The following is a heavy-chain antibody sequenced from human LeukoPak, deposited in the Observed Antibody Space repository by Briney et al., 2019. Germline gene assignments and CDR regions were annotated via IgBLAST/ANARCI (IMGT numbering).Heavy chain of an antibody. D-gene: IGHD3-22*01. CDR2: IYYSGST. CDR1: GGSISSGDYY. Sequence: PSETLSLTCTVSGGSISSGDYYWSWIRQPPGKGLEWIGYIYYSGSTYYNPSLKSRVTISVDTSKNQFSLKLSSVTAADTAVYYCARASSDYSYYMDVWGKGTTVTVSS. J-gene: IGHJ6*03. CDR3: ARASSDYSYYMDV. V-gene: IGHV4-30-4*01.